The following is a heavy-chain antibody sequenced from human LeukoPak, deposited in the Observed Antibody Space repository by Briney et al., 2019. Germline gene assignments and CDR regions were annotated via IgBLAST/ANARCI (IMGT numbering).Heavy chain of an antibody. V-gene: IGHV3-30*18. J-gene: IGHJ4*02. CDR1: GFTFSSYG. CDR3: AKDIGYSSSWYSLYYFDY. D-gene: IGHD6-13*01. Sequence: GGSLRLSCAASGFTFSSYGMHWVRQAPGKGLEWVAVISYDGSNKYYADSVKGRFTISRDNSKNTLYLQMNSLRAEDTAVYYCAKDIGYSSSWYSLYYFDYWGQGTLVTVSS. CDR2: ISYDGSNK.